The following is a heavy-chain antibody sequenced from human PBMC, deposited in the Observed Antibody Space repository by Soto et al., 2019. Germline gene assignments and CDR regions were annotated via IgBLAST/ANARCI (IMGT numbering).Heavy chain of an antibody. CDR2: INAGNGNT. J-gene: IGHJ4*02. CDR1: GYTFISYA. D-gene: IGHD5-18*01. Sequence: QVQLVQSGAEVKKPGASVKVSCKASGYTFISYAMNWVRQAPGQRLEWMGWINAGNGNTKYSQKFQGRVTITRDTSASTGYMELRRLRSEDTAVYYCARDPGYSYGYNWGQGPLVTFYS. CDR3: ARDPGYSYGYN. V-gene: IGHV1-3*01.